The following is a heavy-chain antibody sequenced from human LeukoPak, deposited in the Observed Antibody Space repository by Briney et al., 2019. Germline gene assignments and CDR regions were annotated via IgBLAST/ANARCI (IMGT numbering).Heavy chain of an antibody. D-gene: IGHD2-2*01. J-gene: IGHJ4*02. CDR1: GFIFRTYG. Sequence: GGSLRLSCATSGFIFRTYGMHWVRQAPGKGLQWVAFIRSDGSIKYYGDFAKGRFTISRDNSKNTLYLQMNSLRPEDTAVYYCTKDRPEAFFDYWGQGTLVTVSS. V-gene: IGHV3-30*02. CDR2: IRSDGSIK. CDR3: TKDRPEAFFDY.